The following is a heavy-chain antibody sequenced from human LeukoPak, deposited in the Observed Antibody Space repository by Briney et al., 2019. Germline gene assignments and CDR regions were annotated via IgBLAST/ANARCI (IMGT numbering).Heavy chain of an antibody. D-gene: IGHD3-3*01. Sequence: TGGSLRLSCAASGFTFSSYAMSWVRQAPGKGLEWVSAISGSGGSTYYADSVKGRFTISRDNSKNTLYLQMNSLRAEDTAVYYCARDPGVVAFHYFDLWGQGTLVTVSS. J-gene: IGHJ4*02. CDR1: GFTFSSYA. CDR3: ARDPGVVAFHYFDL. CDR2: ISGSGGST. V-gene: IGHV3-23*01.